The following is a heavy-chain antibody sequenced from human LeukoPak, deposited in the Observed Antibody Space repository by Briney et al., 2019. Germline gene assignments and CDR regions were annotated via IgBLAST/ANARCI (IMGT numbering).Heavy chain of an antibody. CDR1: GFTFSSYE. D-gene: IGHD5-24*01. CDR3: ARDVEMATNAVWAFDI. CDR2: ISSSGSTI. V-gene: IGHV3-48*03. Sequence: SGGSLRLSCAASGFTFSSYEMNWVRQAPGKGLEWVSYISSSGSTIYYADSVKGRFTISRDNAKNSLYLQMNSLRAEDTAVYYCARDVEMATNAVWAFDIWGQGTMVTVSS. J-gene: IGHJ3*02.